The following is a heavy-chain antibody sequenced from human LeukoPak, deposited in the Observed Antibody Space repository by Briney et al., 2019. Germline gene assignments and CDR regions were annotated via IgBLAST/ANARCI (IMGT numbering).Heavy chain of an antibody. CDR1: GFIFSDYY. Sequence: PGGSLRLSCAASGFIFSDYYMNWMRQAPGQGLEWISYISSSGNSMHYADSVKGRFTISRDNTKNSLYLQLNSLRAEDTAVHYCARGNWYSFDYWGQGALVTVSS. CDR3: ARGNWYSFDY. J-gene: IGHJ4*02. D-gene: IGHD1-20*01. V-gene: IGHV3-11*01. CDR2: ISSSGNSM.